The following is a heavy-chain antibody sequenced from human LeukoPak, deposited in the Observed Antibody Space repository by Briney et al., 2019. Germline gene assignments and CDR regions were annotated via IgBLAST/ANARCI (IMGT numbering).Heavy chain of an antibody. CDR1: GFTFSSYV. D-gene: IGHD3-3*01. CDR2: ISGSGDTR. V-gene: IGHV3-23*01. Sequence: GGSLRLSCAASGFTFSSYVVTWVRQAPGKGLEWVSDISGSGDTRHYADSVEGRSTISRDNSKNTLYLQMNSLRAEDTAVYYCAKTYSNFWSAIDYWGQGTLVTVSS. CDR3: AKTYSNFWSAIDY. J-gene: IGHJ4*02.